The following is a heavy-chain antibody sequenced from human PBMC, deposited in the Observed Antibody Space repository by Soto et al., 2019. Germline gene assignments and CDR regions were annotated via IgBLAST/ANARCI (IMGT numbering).Heavy chain of an antibody. CDR3: ARATATIAAAAIFDY. CDR2: IYQSGST. D-gene: IGHD6-13*01. V-gene: IGHV4-4*02. J-gene: IGHJ4*02. CDR1: GGAISSSKW. Sequence: QVQLQESGPGLVKPSGTLSLTCAVSGGAISSSKWWSWVRQPPGKGLEWIGEIYQSGSTNYNPSLESRVRMSVDKSRNQSSLKLTSVSAADTAVYYCARATATIAAAAIFDYWGQGTLLTVSS.